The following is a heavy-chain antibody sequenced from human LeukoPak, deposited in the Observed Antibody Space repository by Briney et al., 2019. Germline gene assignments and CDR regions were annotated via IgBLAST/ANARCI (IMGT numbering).Heavy chain of an antibody. CDR3: ARGASGYSYG. D-gene: IGHD5-18*01. CDR1: GFTFSSYG. Sequence: PGGSLRLSCAASGFTFSSYGMRWVRQAPGKGLVWVSRINSDGSTTSYADSVKGRFTISRDNAKNTLYLQMNSLRAEDTAVYYCARGASGYSYGWGQGTLVTVSS. J-gene: IGHJ4*02. V-gene: IGHV3-74*01. CDR2: INSDGSTT.